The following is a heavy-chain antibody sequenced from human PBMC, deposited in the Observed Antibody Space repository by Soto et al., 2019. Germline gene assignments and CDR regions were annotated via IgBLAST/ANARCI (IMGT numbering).Heavy chain of an antibody. Sequence: SETLSVTCSVAGGSISSSSYSWGWIRQPPGKGLEWIGTIYYSGSTHYNPSLEGRVAISADTPNNQLSLRLSSVTAADTAVYYCGRQPGHCGSTTCFGYYSVDVRGQGTTVTVSS. CDR2: IYYSGST. D-gene: IGHD2-2*01. J-gene: IGHJ6*02. CDR3: GRQPGHCGSTTCFGYYSVDV. V-gene: IGHV4-39*01. CDR1: GGSISSSSYS.